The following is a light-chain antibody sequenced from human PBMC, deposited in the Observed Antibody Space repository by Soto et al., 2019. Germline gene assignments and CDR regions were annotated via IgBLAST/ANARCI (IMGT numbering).Light chain of an antibody. CDR3: QPYDDLPFT. CDR2: DAS. V-gene: IGKV1-33*01. J-gene: IGKJ3*01. Sequence: DIQMTQSPSSLSASVGDRVTITCQASQNINIYLNWYQQSPGRAPKLLFYDASSLEKGVPSRFSGTGSGKHFNLTISSLQPEDIATYYCQPYDDLPFTFGPGTKVDIK. CDR1: QNINIY.